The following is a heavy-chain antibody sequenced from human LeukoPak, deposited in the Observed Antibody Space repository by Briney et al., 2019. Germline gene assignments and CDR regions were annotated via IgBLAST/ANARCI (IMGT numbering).Heavy chain of an antibody. D-gene: IGHD6-19*01. CDR3: ARPPGWVAVAAPFDY. Sequence: QPGRSLRLSCAASGFTFSSYAMHWVRQAPGKGLEWVAGISYDGSNKYYADSVKGRFTISRDNSKNTLYLQMNSLRAEDTAVYYCARPPGWVAVAAPFDYWGQGTLVTVSS. V-gene: IGHV3-30-3*01. CDR1: GFTFSSYA. CDR2: ISYDGSNK. J-gene: IGHJ4*02.